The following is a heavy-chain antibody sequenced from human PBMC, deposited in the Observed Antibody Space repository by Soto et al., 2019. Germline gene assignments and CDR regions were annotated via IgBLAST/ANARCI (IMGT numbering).Heavy chain of an antibody. CDR1: GGSVSSGSYY. J-gene: IGHJ4*02. Sequence: PSETLSLTCTVSGGSVSSGSYYWSWIRQPPGKGLEWIGYIYYSGSTNYNPSLKSRVTISVDTSKNQFSLKLSSVTAADTAVYYCARDRNWGFDYWGQGTLVTVSS. CDR2: IYYSGST. D-gene: IGHD7-27*01. V-gene: IGHV4-61*01. CDR3: ARDRNWGFDY.